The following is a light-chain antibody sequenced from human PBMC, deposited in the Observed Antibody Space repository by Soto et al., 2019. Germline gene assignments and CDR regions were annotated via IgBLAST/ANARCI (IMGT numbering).Light chain of an antibody. Sequence: EIVLKHSPGTLALSPCEGAALSFSASQSVSGSYLAWYQHKPGQAPRLLIYGASSRATGIPDRFSGSGSGTDFTLTISRLEPEDFAVYYCQQYGSSPLTFGQGTKVDI. J-gene: IGKJ1*01. CDR1: QSVSGSY. V-gene: IGKV3-20*01. CDR2: GAS. CDR3: QQYGSSPLT.